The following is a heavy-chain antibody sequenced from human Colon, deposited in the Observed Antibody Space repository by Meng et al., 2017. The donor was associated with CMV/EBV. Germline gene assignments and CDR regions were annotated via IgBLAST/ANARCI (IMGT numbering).Heavy chain of an antibody. CDR1: GFTFSSYS. D-gene: IGHD3-16*02. CDR3: ARDEAPTRDYIWGSYRSHSFDF. V-gene: IGHV3-21*01. J-gene: IGHJ4*02. CDR2: ISSSSSYI. Sequence: GESLKISCAASGFTFSSYSMNWVRQAPGKGLEWVSSISSSSSYIYYADSVKGRFAISRDNAEGSVHLDMSNVTTADTAVYFCARDEAPTRDYIWGSYRSHSFDFWGQGILVTVSS.